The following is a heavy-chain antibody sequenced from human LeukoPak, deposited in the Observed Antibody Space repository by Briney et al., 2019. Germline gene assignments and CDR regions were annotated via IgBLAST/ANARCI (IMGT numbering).Heavy chain of an antibody. CDR3: ARGSYCSGGSCYSKGIDY. J-gene: IGHJ4*02. V-gene: IGHV3-21*01. CDR2: ISSSSSYI. D-gene: IGHD2-15*01. Sequence: GGSLRLSCAASGFTFSSYAMSWVRQAPGKGLEWVSSISSSSSYIYYADSVKGRFTISRDNAKNSLYLQMNSLRAEDTAVYYCARGSYCSGGSCYSKGIDYWGQGTLVTVSS. CDR1: GFTFSSYA.